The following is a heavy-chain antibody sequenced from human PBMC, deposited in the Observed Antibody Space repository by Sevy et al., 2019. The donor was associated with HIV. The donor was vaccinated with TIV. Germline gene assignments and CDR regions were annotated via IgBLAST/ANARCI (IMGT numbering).Heavy chain of an antibody. CDR2: IWFDGSNT. V-gene: IGHV3-33*01. J-gene: IGHJ4*02. CDR1: GFTFSTYG. Sequence: GGSLRLSCAASGFTFSTYGMHWVRQAPGEGLELVAVIWFDGSNTYYADSVKGRFTISRDIAKNTLHLQMNSLRAEDTAVYYCARDLEFYDYGDYGPAFMPDYWGQGTLVTVSS. CDR3: ARDLEFYDYGDYGPAFMPDY. D-gene: IGHD4-17*01.